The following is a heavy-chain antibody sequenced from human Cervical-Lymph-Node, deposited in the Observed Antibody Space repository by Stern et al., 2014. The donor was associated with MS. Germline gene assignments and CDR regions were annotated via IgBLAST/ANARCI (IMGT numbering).Heavy chain of an antibody. D-gene: IGHD5-12*01. Sequence: VQLVESGAEVKKPGSSVKVSCRASGGPFSDYAVSWVRQAPGQGPEWMGMIIPKFDNPANSAQKLQGRLTITADESATTVHMELTSLRSDDTAVYYCAGGAVPAIGKIDYWGQGSLITVSS. CDR3: AGGAVPAIGKIDY. CDR1: GGPFSDYA. V-gene: IGHV1-69*18. J-gene: IGHJ4*02. CDR2: IIPKFDNPA.